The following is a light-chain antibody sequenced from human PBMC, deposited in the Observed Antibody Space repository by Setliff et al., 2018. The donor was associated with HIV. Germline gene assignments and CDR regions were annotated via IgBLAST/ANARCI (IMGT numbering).Light chain of an antibody. Sequence: QSVLTQPRSVSGSPGQSVTISCTGTSSDVGGYNYVSWYQQHPGKAPKLVIYDVTIRPSGVSNRFSGSKSGNTASLTISGLQAEDEGDYYCYSYTAGTSYVFGGGTKVTVL. CDR3: YSYTAGTSYV. CDR1: SSDVGGYNY. J-gene: IGLJ1*01. V-gene: IGLV2-11*01. CDR2: DVT.